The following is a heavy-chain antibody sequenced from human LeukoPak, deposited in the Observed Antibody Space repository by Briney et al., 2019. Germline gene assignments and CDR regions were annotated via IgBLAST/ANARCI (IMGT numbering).Heavy chain of an antibody. Sequence: GGSLRLSCAASGFTFSSYAMHWVRQAPGKGLEWVAVISYDGSNKYYADSVKGRFTISRDNSKNTLYLQMNSLRAEDTAVYYCARAGRYYDFWSGSLLWGQGTLVTVSS. D-gene: IGHD3-3*01. CDR1: GFTFSSYA. CDR3: ARAGRYYDFWSGSLL. J-gene: IGHJ4*02. CDR2: ISYDGSNK. V-gene: IGHV3-30-3*01.